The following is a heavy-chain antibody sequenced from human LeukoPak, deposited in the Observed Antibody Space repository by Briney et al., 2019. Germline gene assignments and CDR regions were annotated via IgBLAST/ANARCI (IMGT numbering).Heavy chain of an antibody. D-gene: IGHD3-3*01. V-gene: IGHV4-59*01. CDR2: IYYSGST. J-gene: IGHJ6*03. Sequence: SETLSLTCTVSGGSISSYYGSWIRQPPGEGLEWMGYIYYSGSTNYNPSLKSRVTISVDTSKNQFSLKLSSVTAADTAVYYCARGDNDFWSGYYYYYYMDVWGKGTTVTVSS. CDR3: ARGDNDFWSGYYYYYYMDV. CDR1: GGSISSYY.